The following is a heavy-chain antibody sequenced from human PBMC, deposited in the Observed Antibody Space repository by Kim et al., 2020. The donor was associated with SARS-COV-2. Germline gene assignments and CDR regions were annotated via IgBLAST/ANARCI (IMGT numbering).Heavy chain of an antibody. CDR3: ARHGDTATGFDY. Sequence: YYNPSLKSRVTISVDTSKNQFSLKLSAVTAADTAVYYCARHGDTATGFDYWGQGTLVTVSS. D-gene: IGHD5-18*01. J-gene: IGHJ4*02. V-gene: IGHV4-39*01.